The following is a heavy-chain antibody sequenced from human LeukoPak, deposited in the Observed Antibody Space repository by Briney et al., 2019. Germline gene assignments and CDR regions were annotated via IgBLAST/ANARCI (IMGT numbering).Heavy chain of an antibody. CDR1: GGSISGGVYY. V-gene: IGHV4-31*03. D-gene: IGHD3-10*01. Sequence: SQTLSLTCTVSGGSISGGVYYWSWIRQLPGKGLEWIGYIYYSGSTYYNPSLKSRVTISVDTSKNQFSLKLSSVTAADTAVYYCARGAREVRRYGMDVWGKGTTVTVSS. J-gene: IGHJ6*04. CDR2: IYYSGST. CDR3: ARGAREVRRYGMDV.